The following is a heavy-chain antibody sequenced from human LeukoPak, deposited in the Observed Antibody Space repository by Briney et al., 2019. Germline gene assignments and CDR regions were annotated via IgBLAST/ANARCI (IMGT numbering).Heavy chain of an antibody. CDR2: INTDESNI. D-gene: IGHD3-9*01. CDR1: GFTFRSFW. CDR3: ARDESATGPTTFHY. J-gene: IGHJ4*02. Sequence: GGSLRLSCAASGFTFRSFWMHWVRQVPGKGLVWVSRINTDESNIIYADSVKGRFTISRDNAKNTLYLQMNSLRAEDTAIYYCARDESATGPTTFHYWGRGTLVTVSS. V-gene: IGHV3-74*01.